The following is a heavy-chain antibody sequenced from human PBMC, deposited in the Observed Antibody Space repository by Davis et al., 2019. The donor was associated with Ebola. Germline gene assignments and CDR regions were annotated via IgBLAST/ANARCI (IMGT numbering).Heavy chain of an antibody. Sequence: GESLKISCAASGFTFSRYAMSWVRQAPGKGLEWVSVISGSSGSTYYADFVKGRFTISRDNSKNTLYLQMNSLRVEDTAVYYCARGLSIAVAGTFDYWGQGTLVTVSS. J-gene: IGHJ4*02. V-gene: IGHV3-23*01. D-gene: IGHD6-19*01. CDR2: ISGSSGST. CDR3: ARGLSIAVAGTFDY. CDR1: GFTFSRYA.